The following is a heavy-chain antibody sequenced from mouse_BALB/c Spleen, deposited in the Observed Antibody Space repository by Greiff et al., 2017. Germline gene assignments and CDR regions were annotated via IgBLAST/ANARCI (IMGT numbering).Heavy chain of an antibody. D-gene: IGHD2-4*01. CDR2: ISCYNGAT. CDR3: ARKDYDDRFAD. CDR1: GYSFTGYY. V-gene: IGHV1S34*01. J-gene: IGHJ3*01. Sequence: LVRPGTSVKISCKASGYSFTGYYMHWVKQSHGKSLEWIGYISCYNGATSYNQKFKGKATFTVDTSSSTAYMQFNSLTSEDSAVYYCARKDYDDRFADWGQGTLVTVSA.